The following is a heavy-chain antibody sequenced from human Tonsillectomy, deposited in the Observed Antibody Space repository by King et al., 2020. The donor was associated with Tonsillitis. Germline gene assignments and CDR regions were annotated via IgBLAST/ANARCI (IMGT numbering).Heavy chain of an antibody. CDR3: AKQPNGLGYDFDC. CDR1: GFIFNNYA. CDR2: IIGSGGSI. J-gene: IGHJ4*02. V-gene: IGHV3-23*04. Sequence: VQLVESGGGLVQPGGSLRLSCAASGFIFNNYAISWVRQAPGKGLEWASAIIGSGGSIYYTDSVKGRSLTSRANSENTLYLQMNSLRAEDPAVYYCAKQPNGLGYDFDCWGQGTLVTVSA. D-gene: IGHD1-1*01.